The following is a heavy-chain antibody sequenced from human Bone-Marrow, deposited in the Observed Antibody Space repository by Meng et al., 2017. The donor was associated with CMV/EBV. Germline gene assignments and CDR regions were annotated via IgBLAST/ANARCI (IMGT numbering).Heavy chain of an antibody. CDR2: IYWNDDK. J-gene: IGHJ4*02. D-gene: IGHD3-22*01. CDR1: GFSLSTSGVG. V-gene: IGHV2-5*01. Sequence: SGPTLKPTQTLTLTCTFSGFSLSTSGVGVGWIRQPPGKALEWPALIYWNDDKRYSPSLKSRLTITKDTSKNQVVLTMTNMDPVDTATYYCAHNDRSYYYDSSGYWVYWGQGTLVTVSS. CDR3: AHNDRSYYYDSSGYWVY.